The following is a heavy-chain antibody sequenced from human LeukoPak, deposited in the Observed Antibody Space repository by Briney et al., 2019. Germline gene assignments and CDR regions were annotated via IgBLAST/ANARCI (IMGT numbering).Heavy chain of an antibody. Sequence: GGSLRLSCAASGFIFSDYWMNWVRQVPGKGLEWVANINEDGSREEYVGSVSGRFTISRDNARNSLYLHMNSLRAEDTALYYCATRESSMARSHWGQGALVTVSS. CDR2: INEDGSRE. J-gene: IGHJ4*02. D-gene: IGHD3-10*01. CDR3: ATRESSMARSH. CDR1: GFIFSDYW. V-gene: IGHV3-7*01.